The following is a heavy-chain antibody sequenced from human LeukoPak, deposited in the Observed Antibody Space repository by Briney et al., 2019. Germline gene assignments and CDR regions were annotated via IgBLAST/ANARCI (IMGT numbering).Heavy chain of an antibody. CDR3: ARETCSGGYCYLLDY. CDR1: GGSISSYY. J-gene: IGHJ4*02. D-gene: IGHD2-15*01. CDR2: IYYSGNT. Sequence: SETLSLTCTVSGGSISSYYCNWIRQPPGKGREWIGYIYYSGNTNYNPSLKSRVTISIDTSKNQFSLELSSVPAADTDVYYCARETCSGGYCYLLDYWGQGTLVTVSS. V-gene: IGHV4-59*01.